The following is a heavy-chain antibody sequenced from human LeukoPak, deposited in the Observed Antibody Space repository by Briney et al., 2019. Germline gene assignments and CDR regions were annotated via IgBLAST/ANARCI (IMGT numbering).Heavy chain of an antibody. CDR3: ARRRPMYYDILTGYYDY. Sequence: SETLSLTCTVSGGXISSSSYYWGWIRQPPGKGLEWIGSIYYSGSTYYNPSLKSRVTISVDTSKNRFSLKLSSVTAADTAVYYCARRRPMYYDILTGYYDYWGQGTLVTVSS. V-gene: IGHV4-39*01. D-gene: IGHD3-9*01. CDR2: IYYSGST. CDR1: GGXISSSSYY. J-gene: IGHJ4*02.